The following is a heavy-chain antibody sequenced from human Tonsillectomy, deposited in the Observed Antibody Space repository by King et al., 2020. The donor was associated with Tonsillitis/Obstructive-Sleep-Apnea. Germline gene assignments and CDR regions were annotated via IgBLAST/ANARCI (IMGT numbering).Heavy chain of an antibody. CDR2: INPHSGAT. CDR3: ARVAVPLSKSWFDP. J-gene: IGHJ5*02. Sequence: QLVQSGAEVKKPGASVKVSCTASGYTFNDYFIHWVRQAPGQGLEWMGWINPHSGATNYAQKFQGRVTMTRDTSTSPAYMELSRLGSDDTAVYYCARVAVPLSKSWFDPWGQGTLVTVSS. V-gene: IGHV1-2*02. CDR1: GYTFNDYF. D-gene: IGHD2/OR15-2a*01.